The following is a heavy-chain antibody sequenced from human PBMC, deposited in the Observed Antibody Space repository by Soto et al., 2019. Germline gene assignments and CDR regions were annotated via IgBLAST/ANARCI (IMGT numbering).Heavy chain of an antibody. D-gene: IGHD3-3*01. J-gene: IGHJ3*02. CDR2: ISSSGRTI. Sequence: QVPLVESGGGLVKPGGSLRLSCAASGFTFSDYYMSWIRQAPGKGLEWASYISSSGRTIYYADSVKGRFTISRDNAKNSLYLQMNSLRAEDTAVYYCAREITIFGVAPGDALDIWGQGTMVTVSS. CDR3: AREITIFGVAPGDALDI. CDR1: GFTFSDYY. V-gene: IGHV3-11*01.